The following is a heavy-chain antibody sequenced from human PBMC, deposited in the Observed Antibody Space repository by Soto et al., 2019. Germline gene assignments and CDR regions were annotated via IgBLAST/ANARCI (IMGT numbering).Heavy chain of an antibody. V-gene: IGHV3-48*01. D-gene: IGHD2-2*01. CDR2: ISSSSSTI. CDR3: ARDHLVVPDEHFDY. J-gene: IGHJ4*02. Sequence: PGGSLRLSCAASGFTFSSYSMNSVRQAPGKGLEWVSYISSSSSTIYYADSVKGRFTISRDNAKNSLYLQMNSLRAEDTAVYYCARDHLVVPDEHFDYWGQGTLVTVSS. CDR1: GFTFSSYS.